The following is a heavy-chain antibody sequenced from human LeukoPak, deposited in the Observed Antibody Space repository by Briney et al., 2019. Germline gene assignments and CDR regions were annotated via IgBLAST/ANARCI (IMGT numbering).Heavy chain of an antibody. CDR2: IIPIFGTA. J-gene: IGHJ4*02. Sequence: SVKVSCKGSGYTLSNHAFSWVRQAPGQGLEWMGGIIPIFGTANYAQKFQGRVTITADESTSTAYMELSSLRSEDTAVYYCARDYGDYVGYYFDYWGQGTLVTVSS. CDR1: GYTLSNHA. D-gene: IGHD4-17*01. CDR3: ARDYGDYVGYYFDY. V-gene: IGHV1-69*13.